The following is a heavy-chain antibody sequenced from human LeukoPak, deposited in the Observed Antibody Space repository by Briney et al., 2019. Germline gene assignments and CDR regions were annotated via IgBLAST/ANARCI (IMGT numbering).Heavy chain of an antibody. CDR2: IFPGDSET. D-gene: IGHD6-13*01. J-gene: IGHJ4*02. CDR1: GYSFTTHW. CDR3: ARTHSNSWYYDY. V-gene: IGHV5-51*01. Sequence: GESLKISCKGSGYSFTTHWIGWVRQLPGKGLEWMGLIFPGDSETIYSPSLQGQVTISADKSINTAYLRWSSLKASDTAMYYCARTHSNSWYYDYWGQGTLVTVSS.